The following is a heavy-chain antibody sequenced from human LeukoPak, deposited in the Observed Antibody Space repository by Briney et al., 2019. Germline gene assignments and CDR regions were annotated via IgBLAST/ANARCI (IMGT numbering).Heavy chain of an antibody. CDR1: GFTFTNAW. Sequence: NPGGSLRLSCAASGFTFTNAWMNWVRQAPGKGLEWVGRIKSKADGETIDYAAPVKGRFTFSRDDSKNMQYLQMNSLKSEDTAVYYCSTLTSRGLSDSWGQGTLVTVSS. D-gene: IGHD1-20*01. V-gene: IGHV3-15*07. CDR2: IKSKADGETI. J-gene: IGHJ4*02. CDR3: STLTSRGLSDS.